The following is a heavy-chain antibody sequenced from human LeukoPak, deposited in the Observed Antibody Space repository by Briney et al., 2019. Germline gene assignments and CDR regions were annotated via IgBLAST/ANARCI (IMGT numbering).Heavy chain of an antibody. J-gene: IGHJ4*02. CDR3: ARRVNYGTYFDY. CDR2: IYYSGST. Sequence: SETLSLTCTVSGGSISSSSYYWGWIRQPPGKGLEWIGSIYYSGSTYYNPSLKSRVTISVDTSKNQFSLNLSSVTAADTAVYYCARRVNYGTYFDYWGRGTLVTVSS. V-gene: IGHV4-39*01. D-gene: IGHD2-8*01. CDR1: GGSISSSSYY.